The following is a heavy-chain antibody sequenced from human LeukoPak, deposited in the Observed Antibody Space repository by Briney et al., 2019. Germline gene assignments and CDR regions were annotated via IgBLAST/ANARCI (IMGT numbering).Heavy chain of an antibody. CDR2: ISYDGSKR. Sequence: GGSLRLSCAVSGFVFSNTDMYWVRQAPGKGPDWVAFISYDGSKRYYGDSVRGRSTISRDNSRNTVYLQMNSLRPEDTAVYYCAKESPDYGDQWGGYSWFDPWGQGTPVTVSS. CDR1: GFVFSNTD. J-gene: IGHJ5*02. CDR3: AKESPDYGDQWGGYSWFDP. V-gene: IGHV3-30*18. D-gene: IGHD4/OR15-4a*01.